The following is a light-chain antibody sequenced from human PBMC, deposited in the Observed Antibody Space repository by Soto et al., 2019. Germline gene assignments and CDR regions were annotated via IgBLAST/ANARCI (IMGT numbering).Light chain of an antibody. J-gene: IGKJ1*01. Sequence: EIVLTQSPATLSLSPGERATLSCRASQSVSSYLAWYQKKPGQAPRLLIYDASNRSTGIPARFSGSGSGTDFTLTLSSLEPEDFAVYYCQPRSNWPSGTFGQGTKVEIK. CDR2: DAS. CDR1: QSVSSY. V-gene: IGKV3-11*01. CDR3: QPRSNWPSGT.